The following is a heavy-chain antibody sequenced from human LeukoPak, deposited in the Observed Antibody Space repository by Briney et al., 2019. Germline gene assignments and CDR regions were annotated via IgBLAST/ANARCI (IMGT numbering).Heavy chain of an antibody. CDR2: IHYSGST. CDR3: AREYSSFEY. J-gene: IGHJ4*02. Sequence: SETLSLTCAVYGGSFSGYYWSWIRQPPEKGLEWIGYIHYSGSTSYNPSLKSRVTISVDTSKNQLSLNLSSVTAADTAVYYCAREYSSFEYWGPGAQVTVSS. CDR1: GGSFSGYY. V-gene: IGHV4-59*01. D-gene: IGHD5-18*01.